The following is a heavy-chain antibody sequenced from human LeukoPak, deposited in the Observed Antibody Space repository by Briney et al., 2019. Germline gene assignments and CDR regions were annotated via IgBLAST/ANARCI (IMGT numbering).Heavy chain of an antibody. Sequence: SETLSLTCTVSGHSVSSGSYDWGWIRQPPGKGLEWIVYMYYSGSTNYNPSLKSRVTISVDTSKNQFPLKLSSVPAADTAVYYCASQLRYFDWSTHYFDYWGQGTLVTVSS. J-gene: IGHJ4*02. CDR2: MYYSGST. V-gene: IGHV4-61*01. CDR1: GHSVSSGSYD. D-gene: IGHD3-9*01. CDR3: ASQLRYFDWSTHYFDY.